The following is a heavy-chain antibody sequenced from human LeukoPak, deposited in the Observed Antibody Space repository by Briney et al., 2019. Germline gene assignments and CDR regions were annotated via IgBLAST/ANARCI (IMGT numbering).Heavy chain of an antibody. V-gene: IGHV1-18*01. CDR1: GYTFPRYG. D-gene: IGHD6-19*01. Sequence: ASVKVPCQASGYTFPRYGISWVRPAPAQGLEWMGWIRAYNGNTNYAQKLQGRVTMTTGTSTSTAYRELRSMRADDTAVYYCGRVSSGWFPIDYWGQGTLVTVSS. J-gene: IGHJ4*02. CDR2: IRAYNGNT. CDR3: GRVSSGWFPIDY.